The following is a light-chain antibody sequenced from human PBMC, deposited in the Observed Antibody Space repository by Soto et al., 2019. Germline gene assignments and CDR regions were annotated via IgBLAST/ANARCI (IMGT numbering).Light chain of an antibody. CDR2: RTT. Sequence: QSVLTQPPSTSATPGQRVTISCSGGSSNIGSNYVYWYQHFPETAPKLLIFRTTQRPSGVPDRFSASKSGTSASLAISGLRSEDEADYYCAAWDNSLSGHYVFGTGTKLTVL. CDR1: SSNIGSNY. CDR3: AAWDNSLSGHYV. J-gene: IGLJ1*01. V-gene: IGLV1-47*01.